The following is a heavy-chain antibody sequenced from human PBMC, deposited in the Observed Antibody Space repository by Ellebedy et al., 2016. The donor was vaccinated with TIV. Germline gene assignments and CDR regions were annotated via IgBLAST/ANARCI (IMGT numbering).Heavy chain of an antibody. CDR3: ATDGSYGDHFSPTHAFVT. D-gene: IGHD4-17*01. Sequence: GGSLRLSCTASGLTFISYSMNWVRQAPGKGLEWVSSISSSGSYTHYRDSVKGRFTISRDNAKNLLYLQMNSLRAEDTGVYYCATDGSYGDHFSPTHAFVTWGQGTMVIVSS. J-gene: IGHJ3*02. V-gene: IGHV3-21*04. CDR2: ISSSGSYT. CDR1: GLTFISYS.